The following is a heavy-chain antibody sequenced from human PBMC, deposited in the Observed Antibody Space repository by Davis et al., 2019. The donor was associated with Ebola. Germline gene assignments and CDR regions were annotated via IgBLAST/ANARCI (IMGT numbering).Heavy chain of an antibody. CDR1: GGTFSSYA. J-gene: IGHJ4*02. Sequence: SVQVSCKASGGTFSSYAISWVRQAPGQGLDWMGGIIPVFCIPKYAQKFQGRVTITADESTSTAYMELSSLRSEDTAVYYCARDRYSDGSGYFFEQSHWGQGTLVTVSS. D-gene: IGHD3-22*01. V-gene: IGHV1-69*13. CDR2: IIPVFCIP. CDR3: ARDRYSDGSGYFFEQSH.